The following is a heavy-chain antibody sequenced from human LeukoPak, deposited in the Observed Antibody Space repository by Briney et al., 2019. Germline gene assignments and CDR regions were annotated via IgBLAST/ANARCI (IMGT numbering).Heavy chain of an antibody. CDR1: GGSISSYY. CDR2: IYYSGST. V-gene: IGHV4-59*01. D-gene: IGHD6-13*01. J-gene: IGHJ4*02. Sequence: SETLSLTCTVSGGSISSYYWSWIRQPPGKGLEWIGYIYYSGSTNYNPSLKSRVTISVDTSKNQLSLKLSSVTAADTAVYYCARSPRLIAAAGTQFIFFDYWGQGTLVTVSS. CDR3: ARSPRLIAAAGTQFIFFDY.